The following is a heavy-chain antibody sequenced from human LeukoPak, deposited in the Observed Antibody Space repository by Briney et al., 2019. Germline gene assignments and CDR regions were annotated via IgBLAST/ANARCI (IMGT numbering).Heavy chain of an antibody. CDR3: AKDPQWVVHYNFDY. CDR2: ISGSGGTS. V-gene: IGHV3-23*01. D-gene: IGHD6-19*01. Sequence: HPGGSLRLSCAASGFRLRNYAMSWVRQAPGKGLEWVSSISGSGGTSYYADSVKGRFTVSRDNSKNRLYLRMKSLRAEDTAVYYCAKDPQWVVHYNFDYWGQGALVTVSS. CDR1: GFRLRNYA. J-gene: IGHJ4*02.